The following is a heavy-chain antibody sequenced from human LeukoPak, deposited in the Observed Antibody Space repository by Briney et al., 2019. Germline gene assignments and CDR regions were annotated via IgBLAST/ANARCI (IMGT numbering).Heavy chain of an antibody. V-gene: IGHV3-23*01. D-gene: IGHD6-25*01. CDR1: GFTFSAYA. CDR2: ISASGSST. J-gene: IGHJ5*02. Sequence: GGSLRLSCVASGFTFSAYAMSWVRQAPGKGLEWVTGISASGSSTYYADSVEGRFTISRDNSKNTLYLQMNSLRAEDTAVYYCAKHLGWGPSGSNWFDPWGQGTLVTVSS. CDR3: AKHLGWGPSGSNWFDP.